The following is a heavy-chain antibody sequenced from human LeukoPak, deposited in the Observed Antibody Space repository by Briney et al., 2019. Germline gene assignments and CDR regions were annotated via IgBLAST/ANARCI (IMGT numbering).Heavy chain of an antibody. CDR3: ARPGDGYNSPQFDY. J-gene: IGHJ4*02. Sequence: SETLSLTCTVSGGSISSYYWSWIRQPPGKGLEWIGYIYYSGSTNYNPSLKSRVTISVDTSKNQFSLKLSSVTAADTAVYYCARPGDGYNSPQFDYWGQGTLVTVSS. D-gene: IGHD5-24*01. CDR1: GGSISSYY. CDR2: IYYSGST. V-gene: IGHV4-59*08.